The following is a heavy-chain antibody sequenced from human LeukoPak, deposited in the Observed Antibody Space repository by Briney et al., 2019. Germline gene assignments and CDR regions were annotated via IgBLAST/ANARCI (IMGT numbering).Heavy chain of an antibody. CDR2: ISGSGGST. CDR1: GFTFSSYA. J-gene: IGHJ4*02. V-gene: IGHV3-23*01. D-gene: IGHD3-22*01. Sequence: GSLRLSCAASGFTFSSYAMSWVRQAPGKGLEWVSAISGSGGSTYYADPVKGRFTISRDNSKNTLYLQMNSLRAEDTAVCYCAKSPRYYDSSGYPNWGQGTLVTVSS. CDR3: AKSPRYYDSSGYPN.